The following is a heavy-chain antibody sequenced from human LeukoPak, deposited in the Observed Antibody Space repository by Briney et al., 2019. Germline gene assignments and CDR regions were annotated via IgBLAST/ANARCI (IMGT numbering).Heavy chain of an antibody. D-gene: IGHD3-22*01. J-gene: IGHJ4*02. CDR3: ARDLLYYYDSSATDY. V-gene: IGHV3-21*01. Sequence: GGPLRLSCAASGFTFSSYSMNWVRQAPGKGLEWVSSISSSSSYIYYADSVKGRFTISRDNAKNSLYLQMNSLRAEDTAVYYCARDLLYYYDSSATDYWGQGTLVTVSS. CDR2: ISSSSSYI. CDR1: GFTFSSYS.